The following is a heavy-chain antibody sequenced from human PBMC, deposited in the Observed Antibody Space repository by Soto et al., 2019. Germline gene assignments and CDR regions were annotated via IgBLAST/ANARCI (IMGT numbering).Heavy chain of an antibody. Sequence: QVQLVESGGGLVRPVGSLRLSCAASGFTFRDYDMSWIRPAPGKGLEWVSCISSIGTATYYADSMKGRFTISRDNAKNSLYVEMNSLRVEDTDVYYCSRKGPRTARPNHWSQGTLVTVSS. CDR2: ISSIGTAT. V-gene: IGHV3-11*01. D-gene: IGHD6-6*01. CDR3: SRKGPRTARPNH. CDR1: GFTFRDYD. J-gene: IGHJ5*02.